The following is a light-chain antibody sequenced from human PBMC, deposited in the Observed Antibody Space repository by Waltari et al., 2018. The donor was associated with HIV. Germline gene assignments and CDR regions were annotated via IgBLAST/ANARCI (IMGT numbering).Light chain of an antibody. CDR2: TKN. CDR1: SSNIARNT. Sequence: QSVLTQPPSASVAPGQRVTLSCSGNSSNIARNTVTWCQQLQETAPKLLSYTKNQRHAGVPDRFDGSKSGTSASLAISGLQSGDEADYYCSTWEGGLRGVVFGGGTKMTVL. CDR3: STWEGGLRGVV. J-gene: IGLJ2*01. V-gene: IGLV1-44*01.